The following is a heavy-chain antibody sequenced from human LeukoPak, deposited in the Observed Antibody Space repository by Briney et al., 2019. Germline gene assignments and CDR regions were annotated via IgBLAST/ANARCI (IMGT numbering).Heavy chain of an antibody. Sequence: GGSLRLSCAASGFTFSSYAMNWVRQAPGKRLEWVANIKHDGSEQIYVDSVKGRFTISRDNAKDSVYLQMNSLRAEDTAVYYCTRGLGEHGGVSDRWGQGTLVIVS. D-gene: IGHD3-16*01. CDR3: TRGLGEHGGVSDR. V-gene: IGHV3-7*01. CDR2: IKHDGSEQ. CDR1: GFTFSSYA. J-gene: IGHJ5*02.